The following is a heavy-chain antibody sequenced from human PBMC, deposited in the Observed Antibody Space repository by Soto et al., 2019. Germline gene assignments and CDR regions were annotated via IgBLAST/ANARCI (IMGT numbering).Heavy chain of an antibody. CDR2: IYPGDSDT. V-gene: IGHV5-51*01. D-gene: IGHD1-20*01. CDR1: GYSFTSYW. Sequence: GESLKISCKGSGYSFTSYWIGWVRQMHGKGLEWMGIIYPGDSDTRYSPSFQGLVTISADMSISTAYLQWSSLKASDTAMYYCARRLTGTRGWFDPWGQGTLVTVSS. CDR3: ARRLTGTRGWFDP. J-gene: IGHJ5*02.